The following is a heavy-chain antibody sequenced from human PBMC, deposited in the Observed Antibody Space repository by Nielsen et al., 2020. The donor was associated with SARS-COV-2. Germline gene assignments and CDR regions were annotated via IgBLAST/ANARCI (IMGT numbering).Heavy chain of an antibody. CDR3: ARDLTFGAYWFDP. J-gene: IGHJ5*02. V-gene: IGHV3-33*01. D-gene: IGHD3/OR15-3a*01. Sequence: GESLKISCAASGFIFGAHGMHWVRQPPGKGLEWVAHMWYHGGDENYADSVRGRFTISRDLSKNTVYLQMSSLRVEDTAVYYCARDLTFGAYWFDPWSQGTLVTVSS. CDR2: MWYHGGDE. CDR1: GFIFGAHG.